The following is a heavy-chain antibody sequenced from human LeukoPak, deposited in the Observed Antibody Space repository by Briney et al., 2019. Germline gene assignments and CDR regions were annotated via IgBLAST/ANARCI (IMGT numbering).Heavy chain of an antibody. D-gene: IGHD3-22*01. J-gene: IGHJ4*02. CDR2: IRTKAYGGTT. CDR3: TSQAYDSRGYYYQLDY. Sequence: GGSLRLSCTVSGFTFGDSAMSWFCQAPGKGLEWVGFIRTKAYGGTTEYAAPVKGRFTISRDDSKSIAYLLMNSLKTEDTAVYYCTSQAYDSRGYYYQLDYWGQGTLVTVSS. V-gene: IGHV3-49*03. CDR1: GFTFGDSA.